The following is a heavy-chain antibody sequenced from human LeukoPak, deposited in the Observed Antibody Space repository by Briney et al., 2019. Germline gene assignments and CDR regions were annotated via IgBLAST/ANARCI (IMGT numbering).Heavy chain of an antibody. D-gene: IGHD2-15*01. J-gene: IGHJ4*02. CDR2: INWNGGST. V-gene: IGHV3-20*01. CDR1: GFSFSSYA. Sequence: GGSLRLSCAASGFSFSSYAMSWVRQAPGKGLERVSGINWNGGSTGYADSVKGRFTISRDNAKNSLYLQMNSLRAEDTALYHCARVRGYCSGGSCLGGYFDYWGQGTLVTVSP. CDR3: ARVRGYCSGGSCLGGYFDY.